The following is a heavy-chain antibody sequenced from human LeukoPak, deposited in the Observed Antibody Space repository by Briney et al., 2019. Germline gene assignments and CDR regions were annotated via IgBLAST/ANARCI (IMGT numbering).Heavy chain of an antibody. CDR2: ISSSGSTI. Sequence: PGGFLRLSCAASGFTFSSYEMNWVRQAPGKGLEWVSYISSSGSTIYYADSVKGRFTISRDNAKNSLYLQMNSLRAEDTAVYYCARVGSGYSGYEFDYWGQGTLVTVSS. V-gene: IGHV3-48*03. CDR1: GFTFSSYE. D-gene: IGHD5-12*01. CDR3: ARVGSGYSGYEFDY. J-gene: IGHJ4*02.